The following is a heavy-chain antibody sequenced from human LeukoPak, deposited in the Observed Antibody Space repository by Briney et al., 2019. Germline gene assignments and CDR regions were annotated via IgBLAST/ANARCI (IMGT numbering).Heavy chain of an antibody. D-gene: IGHD4-17*01. CDR1: GGSISSISYY. V-gene: IGHV4-39*01. CDR2: IYYSGST. Sequence: SETLSLTCTVPGGSISSISYYWGWIRQPPGKGLEWIGSIYYSGSTYYNPSLKSRVTISVDTSKNQFSLKLSSVTAADTAVYYCARNAVTTDAFDIWGQGTMVTVSS. J-gene: IGHJ3*02. CDR3: ARNAVTTDAFDI.